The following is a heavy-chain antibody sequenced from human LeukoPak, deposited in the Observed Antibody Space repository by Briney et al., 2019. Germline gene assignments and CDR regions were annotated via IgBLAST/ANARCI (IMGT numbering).Heavy chain of an antibody. Sequence: GGSLRLSCAASGFMFSAHYMDWVRQAPGKGLEWVGRIRNRANNSRNKANSYSTEYAASVEGRFTISRDDSTNSLYLQMHSLKPEDTAMYYCTRELDSSAYWGNAFDIWGRGTLVTVSS. V-gene: IGHV3-72*01. CDR2: IRNRANNSRNKANSYST. D-gene: IGHD3-22*01. CDR3: TRELDSSAYWGNAFDI. CDR1: GFMFSAHY. J-gene: IGHJ3*02.